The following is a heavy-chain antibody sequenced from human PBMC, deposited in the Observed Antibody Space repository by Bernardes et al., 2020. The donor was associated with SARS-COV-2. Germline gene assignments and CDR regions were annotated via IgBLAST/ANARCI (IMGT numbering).Heavy chain of an antibody. D-gene: IGHD3-22*01. CDR1: GFTFSSSA. CDR3: AKGRDSGYLVPFDY. Sequence: GGSLLLSCAASGFTFSSSAMSWVRQAPGQGLEWVSGISGSGDRTNYAGSVKGRFTISRDTSKSTLYLQMNSLRAEDTAVYYCAKGRDSGYLVPFDYWGQGTLVTVSS. J-gene: IGHJ4*02. V-gene: IGHV3-23*01. CDR2: ISGSGDRT.